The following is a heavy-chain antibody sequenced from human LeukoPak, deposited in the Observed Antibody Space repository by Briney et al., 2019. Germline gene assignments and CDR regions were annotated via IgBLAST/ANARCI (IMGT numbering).Heavy chain of an antibody. Sequence: GGSLRLSCAASGFTFSSYGMHWVRQAPGKGLEWVAFIRYDGSNKYYADSVKGRFTISRDNSKNTLYLQMNSLRAEDTAVYYCVRDNPRCCGVVPANIDDYWGQGTLVTVSS. D-gene: IGHD2-15*01. CDR2: IRYDGSNK. CDR1: GFTFSSYG. CDR3: VRDNPRCCGVVPANIDDY. J-gene: IGHJ4*02. V-gene: IGHV3-30*02.